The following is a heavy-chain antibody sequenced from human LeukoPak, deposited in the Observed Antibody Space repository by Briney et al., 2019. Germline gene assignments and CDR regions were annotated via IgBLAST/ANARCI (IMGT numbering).Heavy chain of an antibody. CDR3: ARDRMTSASHYYQYGMAV. CDR1: GFTFSSDN. Sequence: GGSQRLFCAASGFTFSSDNMHWDRQAPGKGLEWVAVISYDGSNKYYADSVKGRFTISRDNSKNTLYLQMNSLGAGDTAVYYCARDRMTSASHYYQYGMAVWGQGTTVTVSS. V-gene: IGHV3-30-3*01. J-gene: IGHJ6*02. D-gene: IGHD1-26*01. CDR2: ISYDGSNK.